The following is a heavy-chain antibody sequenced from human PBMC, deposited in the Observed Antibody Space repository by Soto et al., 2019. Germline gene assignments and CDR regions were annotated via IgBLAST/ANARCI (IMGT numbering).Heavy chain of an antibody. J-gene: IGHJ4*02. D-gene: IGHD2-8*01. CDR1: GFTFSSYW. Sequence: EVQLVESGGGLVQPGGSLRLSCAASGFTFSSYWMSWVRQAPGKGLEWVANIKQDGSEKYYVDSVKGRFTISRDNAKNSLYLQMNSLRAEDTAVYYCARATLTHYCTTGVCQHFDYWGQGTLVTVSS. CDR3: ARATLTHYCTTGVCQHFDY. V-gene: IGHV3-7*03. CDR2: IKQDGSEK.